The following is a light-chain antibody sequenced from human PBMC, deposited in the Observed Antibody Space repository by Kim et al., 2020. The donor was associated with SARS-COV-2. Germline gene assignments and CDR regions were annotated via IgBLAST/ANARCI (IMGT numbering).Light chain of an antibody. CDR2: AAS. CDR1: QGISTY. V-gene: IGKV1-16*02. CDR3: QQYKSYPLT. Sequence: ASLGDRFTITCRASQGISTYLAWFQLKPGKAPKSLIYAASSLQSGVPAKFSDSGSGTHFTLIISSLQPEDIATYYCQQYKSYPLTFGGGTKVDIK. J-gene: IGKJ4*01.